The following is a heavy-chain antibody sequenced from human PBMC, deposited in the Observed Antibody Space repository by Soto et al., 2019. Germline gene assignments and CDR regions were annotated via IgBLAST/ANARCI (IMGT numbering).Heavy chain of an antibody. CDR1: GFTFSDYY. J-gene: IGHJ6*03. CDR2: IRSSGSTI. Sequence: QVQLVESGGGLVKPGGSLRLSCAASGFTFSDYYMSWIRQAPGKGLEWVSYIRSSGSTIYYADTLKGRLTISRDNAKNSLYLKMNRLRAEDTAVYYCARESGITGTPNPNDNKNYYYYMDVWGKGNTVTVSS. D-gene: IGHD1-7*01. V-gene: IGHV3-11*01. CDR3: ARESGITGTPNPNDNKNYYYYMDV.